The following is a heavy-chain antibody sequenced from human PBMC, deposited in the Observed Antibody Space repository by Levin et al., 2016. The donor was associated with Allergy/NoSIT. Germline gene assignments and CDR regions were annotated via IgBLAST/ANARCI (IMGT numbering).Heavy chain of an antibody. Sequence: GESLKISCAASGSTFSDYDMHWVRQAPGKGLEWVSVISYDGSEIYYADSVKGRFTISRDNSKNTLFLQMTSLKVEDTALYYCARIKTVAFDVWGQGTMVTVSS. CDR2: ISYDGSEI. J-gene: IGHJ3*01. CDR1: GSTFSDYD. V-gene: IGHV3-30*04. CDR3: ARIKTVAFDV. D-gene: IGHD4-17*01.